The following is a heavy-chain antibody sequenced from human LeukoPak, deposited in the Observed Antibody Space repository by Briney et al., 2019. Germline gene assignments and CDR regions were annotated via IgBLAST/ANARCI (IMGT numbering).Heavy chain of an antibody. J-gene: IGHJ4*02. CDR1: GFTFDDYG. Sequence: GGSLRLSSAASGFTFDDYGMSWVRQAPGKGLEWVSGINWNGGSTGYADSVKGRFTISRDNAKNSLYLQMNSLRAEDTALYYCARFEDIVVVPAAAVDYWGQGTLVTVSS. D-gene: IGHD2-2*01. CDR3: ARFEDIVVVPAAAVDY. V-gene: IGHV3-20*04. CDR2: INWNGGST.